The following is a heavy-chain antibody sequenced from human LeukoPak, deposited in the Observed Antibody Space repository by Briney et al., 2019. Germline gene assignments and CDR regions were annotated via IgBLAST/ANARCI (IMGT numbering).Heavy chain of an antibody. V-gene: IGHV3-21*01. Sequence: GGSLRLSCAASGFTFSSYSVNWVRQAPGKGLEWVSSISSSSSYIYYADSVKGRFTISRDNAKNSLYLQMNSLRAEDTAVYYCARDLGAAAGGGFDYWGQGTLVTVSS. D-gene: IGHD6-13*01. CDR2: ISSSSSYI. J-gene: IGHJ4*02. CDR3: ARDLGAAAGGGFDY. CDR1: GFTFSSYS.